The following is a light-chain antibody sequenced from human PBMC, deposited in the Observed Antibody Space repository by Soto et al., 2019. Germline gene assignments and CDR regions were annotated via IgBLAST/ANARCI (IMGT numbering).Light chain of an antibody. CDR3: QHTYTTPIT. J-gene: IGKJ5*01. V-gene: IGKV1-39*01. CDR1: QSISTY. Sequence: DVQMTQTPSSLSATVGDKVTITCRASQSISTYLNWYQQKPGKAPKLLIYHSSTLQSGVPSRFSGSGSGTDFTLTISSLQPEDFATYYCQHTYTTPITFGQRSRLDI. CDR2: HSS.